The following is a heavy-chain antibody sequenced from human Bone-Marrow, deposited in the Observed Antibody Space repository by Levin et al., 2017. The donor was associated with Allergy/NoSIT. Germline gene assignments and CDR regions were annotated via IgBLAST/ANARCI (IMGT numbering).Heavy chain of an antibody. J-gene: IGHJ3*02. CDR2: INWNGDSR. V-gene: IGHV3-20*01. CDR3: ARLRGRGGPRDDALDI. D-gene: IGHD1-26*01. Sequence: GGSLRLPCVASGFRFEDYGMSWVRQVPGKGLEWVSQINWNGDSRDYADSMKGRLTISRDNAKKSLYLQMNSLRAEDTALYHCARLRGRGGPRDDALDIWGQGTRVTVSS. CDR1: GFRFEDYG.